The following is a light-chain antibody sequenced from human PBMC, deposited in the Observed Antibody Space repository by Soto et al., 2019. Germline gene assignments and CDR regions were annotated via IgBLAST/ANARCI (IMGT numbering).Light chain of an antibody. CDR1: QSVSSN. V-gene: IGKV3-15*01. CDR2: GAS. Sequence: EIVMTQPPATLSVSPGERAILSCRASQSVSSNLAWYQQKPGQAPRLLIYGASTRATGIPARFSGSGSGTEFTLNISSLQSEDFALYYCQQYKNWRTFGQGTKV. J-gene: IGKJ1*01. CDR3: QQYKNWRT.